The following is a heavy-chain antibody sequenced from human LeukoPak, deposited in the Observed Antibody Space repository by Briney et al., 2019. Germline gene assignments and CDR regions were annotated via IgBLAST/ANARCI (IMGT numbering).Heavy chain of an antibody. Sequence: SETLTLTCTVSGGSITGYYWNWIKQPPGKGLESLAYIYYSGGTHYNPSLESRVTISVDTSKSQFSLKLSSVTAADTAVYYCASRREGYNWYAYWGQGTLVTVSS. CDR1: GGSITGYY. CDR2: IYYSGGT. J-gene: IGHJ4*02. CDR3: ASRREGYNWYAY. D-gene: IGHD5-24*01. V-gene: IGHV4-59*01.